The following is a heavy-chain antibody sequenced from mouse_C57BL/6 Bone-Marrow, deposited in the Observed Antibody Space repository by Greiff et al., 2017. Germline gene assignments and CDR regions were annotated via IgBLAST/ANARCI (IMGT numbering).Heavy chain of an antibody. CDR3: AYYGSSYGYWYFDV. Sequence: EVQLVESGGGLVKPGGSLKLSCAASGFTFSDYGMHWVRQAPEKGLEWVAYISSGSSTIYYADTVKGPFTISRANAKHTLFLQMTSLRSEDTAMYYCAYYGSSYGYWYFDVWGTGTTVTVSS. CDR1: GFTFSDYG. V-gene: IGHV5-17*01. J-gene: IGHJ1*03. CDR2: ISSGSSTI. D-gene: IGHD1-1*01.